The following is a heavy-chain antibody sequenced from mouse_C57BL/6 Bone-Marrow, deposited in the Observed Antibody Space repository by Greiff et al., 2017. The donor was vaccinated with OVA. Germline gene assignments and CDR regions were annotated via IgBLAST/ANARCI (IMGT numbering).Heavy chain of an antibody. CDR3: ARLRDGYWYFDV. V-gene: IGHV5-15*01. J-gene: IGHJ1*03. Sequence: EVHLVESGGGLVQPGGSLKLSCAASGFTFSDYGMAWVRQAPRKGPEWVAFISNLAYSIYYADNVTGRFTISRENAKNTLYLEMSSLRSEDTAMYYCARLRDGYWYFDVWGTGTTVTVSS. D-gene: IGHD2-3*01. CDR2: ISNLAYSI. CDR1: GFTFSDYG.